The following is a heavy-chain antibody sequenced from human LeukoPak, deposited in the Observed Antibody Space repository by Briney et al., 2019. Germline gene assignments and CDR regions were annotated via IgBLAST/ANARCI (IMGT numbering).Heavy chain of an antibody. Sequence: PSQTLSLTCTVSGGSISSGSYYWSWIRQPAGKGLEWIGRIYTSGSTNYNPSLESRVTISVDTSKNQFSLKLSSVTAADTAVYYCARDRIGSAYYYYYMDVWGKGTTVTVSS. V-gene: IGHV4-61*02. D-gene: IGHD2-15*01. CDR2: IYTSGST. CDR3: ARDRIGSAYYYYYMDV. CDR1: GGSISSGSYY. J-gene: IGHJ6*03.